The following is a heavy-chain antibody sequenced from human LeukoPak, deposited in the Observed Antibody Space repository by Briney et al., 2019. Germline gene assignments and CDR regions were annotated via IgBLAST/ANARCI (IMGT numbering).Heavy chain of an antibody. D-gene: IGHD3-22*01. CDR3: AKDGGWLADY. J-gene: IGHJ4*02. CDR2: IRYDGSNK. CDR1: GFTFSSYA. V-gene: IGHV3-30*02. Sequence: PGGSLRLSCAASGFTFSSYAMHWVRQAPGKGLEWVAFIRYDGSNKYYADSVKGRFTISRDNSKNTLYLQMNSLRAEDTAVYYCAKDGGWLADYWGQGTLVTVSS.